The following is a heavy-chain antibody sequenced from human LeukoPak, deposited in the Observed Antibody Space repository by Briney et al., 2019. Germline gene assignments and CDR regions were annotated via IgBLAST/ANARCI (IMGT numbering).Heavy chain of an antibody. V-gene: IGHV4-59*08. Sequence: SSETLSLTCTVFGGSIGGSYWSWIRLPPGKGLQWIGYIHSSGTINYNPALMSRITVSVDTSRNQFSLKVRSVTAADTAVYYCARLNRLAAVGTVYYHAMDVWGQGTAVTVSS. D-gene: IGHD6-13*01. CDR1: GGSIGGSY. J-gene: IGHJ6*02. CDR2: IHSSGTI. CDR3: ARLNRLAAVGTVYYHAMDV.